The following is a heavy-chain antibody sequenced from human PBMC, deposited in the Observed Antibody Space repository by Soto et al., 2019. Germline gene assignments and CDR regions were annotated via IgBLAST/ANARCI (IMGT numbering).Heavy chain of an antibody. CDR2: IYYSGST. CDR3: ARAPITIFGVVSWFDP. Sequence: TLSLTCTVSGGSISSYYWSWIRQPPGKGLEWIGYIYYSGSTNYNPSLKSRVTISVDTSKNQFSLKLSSVTAADTAVYYCARAPITIFGVVSWFDPWGQGTLVTVSS. V-gene: IGHV4-59*01. CDR1: GGSISSYY. D-gene: IGHD3-3*01. J-gene: IGHJ5*02.